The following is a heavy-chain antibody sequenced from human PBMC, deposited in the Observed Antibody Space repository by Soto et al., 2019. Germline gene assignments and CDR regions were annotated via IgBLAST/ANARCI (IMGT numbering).Heavy chain of an antibody. CDR1: GGSISSYY. CDR2: IYYSGST. V-gene: IGHV4-59*01. J-gene: IGHJ6*04. Sequence: SETLSLTCTDSGGSISSYYRSWIRQPPGKGLEWVGHIYYSGSTNYNPSLKSRVTISGDTSKNQFSLKLSSVTAGDSAVYYCARDGYFWSGYYMVGVYYYYGMDVWGEGTRVTVSS. D-gene: IGHD3-3*01. CDR3: ARDGYFWSGYYMVGVYYYYGMDV.